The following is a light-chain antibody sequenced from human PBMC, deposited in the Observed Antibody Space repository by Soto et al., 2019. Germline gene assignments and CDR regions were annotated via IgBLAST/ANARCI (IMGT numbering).Light chain of an antibody. J-gene: IGKJ4*02. CDR2: GAS. CDR1: QDISSS. Sequence: LGGRDTITCRASQDISSSLAWYQQKAGKAPKLLIYGASILQSGVPSGFSGSGFGTDFTLTISSLRAEDFAIYFCQQTKSYPSTFGGGTKVDIK. V-gene: IGKV1-13*02. CDR3: QQTKSYPST.